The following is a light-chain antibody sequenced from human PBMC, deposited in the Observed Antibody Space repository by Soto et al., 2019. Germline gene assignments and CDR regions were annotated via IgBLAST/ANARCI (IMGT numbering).Light chain of an antibody. CDR3: CSYAGGSPLGV. Sequence: QSVLTQPASVSGSPGQSITISCTGTSSDVGNYNLVSWYQQHPGKAPKLMIYEASKRPSGVSNRFSASKSGITASLTISGLQAEDEDDYYCCSYAGGSPLGVFGTGTKVTVL. V-gene: IGLV2-23*02. CDR2: EAS. CDR1: SSDVGNYNL. J-gene: IGLJ1*01.